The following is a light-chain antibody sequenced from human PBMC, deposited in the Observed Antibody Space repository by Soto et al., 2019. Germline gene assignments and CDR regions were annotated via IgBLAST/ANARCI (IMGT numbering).Light chain of an antibody. CDR2: DAS. V-gene: IGKV1-5*01. CDR3: QQYNSRFT. CDR1: QSISSW. Sequence: DIQMTQSPSTLSASVGDRVTITCRASQSISSWLAWYQQKPGKAPKLLIYDASSLESGVPSRFSGSGSGTEFTLTISSLQPDDFATYYCQQYNSRFTFGHGTKVDIK. J-gene: IGKJ3*01.